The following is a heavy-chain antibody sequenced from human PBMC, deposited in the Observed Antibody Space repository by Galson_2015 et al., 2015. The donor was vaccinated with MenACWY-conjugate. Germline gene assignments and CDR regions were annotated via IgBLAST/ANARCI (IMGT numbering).Heavy chain of an antibody. V-gene: IGHV5-51*01. D-gene: IGHD1-26*01. Sequence: QSGAEVKQPGESLKISCKGSGYYFTSYWIAWVRQIPGKGLEWMGLISPGDSNTRYSPSFQGQVTISADKSISTAYLQWNSLQASDTAMYYCTRHPPGGRGMDVWGQGTTVTVSS. J-gene: IGHJ6*02. CDR3: TRHPPGGRGMDV. CDR2: ISPGDSNT. CDR1: GYYFTSYW.